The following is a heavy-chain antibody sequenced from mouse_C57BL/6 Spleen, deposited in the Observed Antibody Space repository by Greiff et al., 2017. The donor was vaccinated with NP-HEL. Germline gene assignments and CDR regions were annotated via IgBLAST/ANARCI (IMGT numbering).Heavy chain of an antibody. CDR3: ARSSPYYFDY. Sequence: EVKVVESGGGLVKPGGSLKLSCAASGFTFSDYGMHWVRQAPEKGLEWVAYISRGSSTIYYADTVKGRFTISRDNAKNTLFLQMTSLRSEDTAMYYCARSSPYYFDYWGQGTTLTVSS. D-gene: IGHD1-1*01. V-gene: IGHV5-17*01. CDR2: ISRGSSTI. CDR1: GFTFSDYG. J-gene: IGHJ2*01.